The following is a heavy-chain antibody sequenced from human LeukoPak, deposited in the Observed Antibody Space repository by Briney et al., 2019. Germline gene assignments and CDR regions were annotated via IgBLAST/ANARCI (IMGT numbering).Heavy chain of an antibody. CDR3: ARDQGNGGNYYDY. Sequence: ASVKVSCKTSGYTFSDCYMHWVRQAPGQGLEWMGWINPDSSGTNYAQKFQGRVTMTRDTSIRTAYMELSRLRSDDTAVYYCARDQGNGGNYYDYWGQGTLVTVSS. J-gene: IGHJ4*02. D-gene: IGHD2-8*01. V-gene: IGHV1-2*02. CDR1: GYTFSDCY. CDR2: INPDSSGT.